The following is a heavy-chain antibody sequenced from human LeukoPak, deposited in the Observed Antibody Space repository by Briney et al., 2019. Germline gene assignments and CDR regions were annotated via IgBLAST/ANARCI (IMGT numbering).Heavy chain of an antibody. Sequence: GGSLRLSCAASGFTFSSYAMSWVRQAPGTGLEWVAHINPDGRDTYYVDSVKGRFTISRDNAQNSMYLQMNSLRVEDTAVYYCTSWGDTTAEYFQRWGQGTLVTVSS. V-gene: IGHV3-7*01. CDR2: INPDGRDT. D-gene: IGHD2-21*02. CDR1: GFTFSSYA. CDR3: TSWGDTTAEYFQR. J-gene: IGHJ1*01.